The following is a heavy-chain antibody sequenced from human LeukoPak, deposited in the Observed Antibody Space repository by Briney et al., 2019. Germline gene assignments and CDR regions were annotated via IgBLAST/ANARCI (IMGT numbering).Heavy chain of an antibody. CDR1: GYTFTNYG. CDR2: ISTYDHYT. Sequence: ASVKVSCKASGYTFTNYGISWVLQAPGQGLECMAWISTYDHYTNYAQKFRGRVTMTTDTSTSTAYMELRSLGSDDTAVYYCVRDYFCSGGTCDDCFDPWGQGTLVTVSS. D-gene: IGHD2-15*01. V-gene: IGHV1-18*01. CDR3: VRDYFCSGGTCDDCFDP. J-gene: IGHJ5*02.